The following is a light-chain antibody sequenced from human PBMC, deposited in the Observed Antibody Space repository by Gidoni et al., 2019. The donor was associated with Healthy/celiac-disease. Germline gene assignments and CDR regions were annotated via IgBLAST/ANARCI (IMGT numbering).Light chain of an antibody. J-gene: IGKJ1*01. CDR3: MQALQTPWT. CDR1: QSLLHSNGYNY. CDR2: LGS. V-gene: IGKV2-28*01. Sequence: DIVMTQSPLSLPVTSGEPASISCRSSQSLLHSNGYNYLDWYLQKPGQSPQLLIYLGSNPASGVPDRFSGSGSGTDFTLKISRVEAEDVGVYYCMQALQTPWTFGQGTKVEIK.